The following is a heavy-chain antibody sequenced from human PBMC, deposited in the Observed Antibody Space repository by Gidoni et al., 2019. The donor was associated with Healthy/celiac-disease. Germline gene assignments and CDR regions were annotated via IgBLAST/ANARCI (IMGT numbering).Heavy chain of an antibody. Sequence: EVQLLESGGGLVQPGGSLRLPCAASGFPFSSYAMSWVRQAPGKGLEWVSAISGSGGSTYYADSVKGRFTISRDNSKNTLYLQMNSLRAEDTAVYYCAKCIAVAEAFDIWGQGTMVTVSS. CDR2: ISGSGGST. CDR3: AKCIAVAEAFDI. CDR1: GFPFSSYA. J-gene: IGHJ3*02. V-gene: IGHV3-23*01. D-gene: IGHD6-19*01.